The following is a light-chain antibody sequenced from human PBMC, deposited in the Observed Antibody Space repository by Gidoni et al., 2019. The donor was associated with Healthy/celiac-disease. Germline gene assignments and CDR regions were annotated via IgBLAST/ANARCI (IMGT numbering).Light chain of an antibody. Sequence: DIVMTQSPLSLPVTPGEPASISCRSSQSLLHSNGYNYLDWYLQKPGQSPQLVIYLGSNRVSGVPDRFSGSGSGTDFTLKISRVEAEDVGVYYCMQALQTPLTFGGGTKVEIK. CDR3: MQALQTPLT. CDR2: LGS. V-gene: IGKV2-28*01. CDR1: QSLLHSNGYNY. J-gene: IGKJ4*01.